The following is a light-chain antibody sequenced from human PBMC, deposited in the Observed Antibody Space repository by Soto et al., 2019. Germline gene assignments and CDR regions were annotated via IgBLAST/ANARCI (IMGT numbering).Light chain of an antibody. CDR2: DAS. CDR1: ENIASY. J-gene: IGKJ1*01. V-gene: IGKV1-39*01. Sequence: DIQMTQSPSSLSASVGDRVTITCRASENIASYLNWYQQKPGKVPKLLIHDASTLESGVPSRVTGRRSGTDFTLTITSLQPEDFATYYCQQTFSPPWTFGQGTKVEVK. CDR3: QQTFSPPWT.